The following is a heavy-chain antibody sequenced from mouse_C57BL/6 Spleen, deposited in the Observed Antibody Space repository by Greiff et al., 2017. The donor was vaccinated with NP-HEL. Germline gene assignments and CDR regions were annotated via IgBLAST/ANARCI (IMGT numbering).Heavy chain of an antibody. CDR3: ARHYYGSSYVGFDY. Sequence: VQLKESGGDLVKPGGSLKLSCAASGFTFSSYGMSWVRQTPDKRLEWVATISSGGSYTYYPDSVKGRFTISRDNAKNTLYLQMSSLKSEDTAMYYCARHYYGSSYVGFDYWGQGTTLTVSS. D-gene: IGHD1-1*01. V-gene: IGHV5-6*01. CDR1: GFTFSSYG. J-gene: IGHJ2*01. CDR2: ISSGGSYT.